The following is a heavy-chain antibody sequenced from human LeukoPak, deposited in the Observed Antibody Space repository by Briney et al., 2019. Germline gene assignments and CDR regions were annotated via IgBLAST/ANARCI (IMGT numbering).Heavy chain of an antibody. V-gene: IGHV1-2*02. CDR2: INSNSGGT. Sequence: ASVKVSCKASGYTFTDYYMHWVRQAPGQGLEWMGWINSNSGGTNYAQKFQGRVTMTRDTSISTAYMELSRLRSDDTAVYYCARGSRIASGGTTHDYWGQGTLVTVSS. D-gene: IGHD1-14*01. CDR1: GYTFTDYY. J-gene: IGHJ4*02. CDR3: ARGSRIASGGTTHDY.